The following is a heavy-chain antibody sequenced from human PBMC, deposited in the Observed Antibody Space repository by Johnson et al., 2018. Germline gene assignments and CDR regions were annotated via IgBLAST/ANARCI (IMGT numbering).Heavy chain of an antibody. CDR2: ISSSSSYI. D-gene: IGHD4-17*01. CDR3: ARSQSAHYGDYVGAEYVPH. J-gene: IGHJ1*01. Sequence: VQLVESGGGLVKPGGSLRLSCAASGFTFSSYSMNWVRQAPGKGLEWVSSISSSSSYIYNADSMKGRFTISRDNAKNSLHLQMNSLRAEDTAVDYCARSQSAHYGDYVGAEYVPHWGQGTLVTVSS. V-gene: IGHV3-21*01. CDR1: GFTFSSYS.